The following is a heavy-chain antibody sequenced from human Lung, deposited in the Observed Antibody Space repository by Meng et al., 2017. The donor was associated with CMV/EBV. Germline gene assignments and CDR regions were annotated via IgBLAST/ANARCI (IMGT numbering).Heavy chain of an antibody. CDR1: GYTLTEVS. J-gene: IGHJ3*02. CDR2: FDVENDEI. V-gene: IGHV1-24*01. Sequence: ASXXVSXKVSGYTLTEVSRHWVRQAPGKGPEWIGGFDVENDEIIYAQKFQGRVTLTGDTSRDTAYMELSSLRSEDTAVYYCATGKYCGATRCEGSATFEIWXQRTXVTVSS. D-gene: IGHD2-21*01. CDR3: ATGKYCGATRCEGSATFEI.